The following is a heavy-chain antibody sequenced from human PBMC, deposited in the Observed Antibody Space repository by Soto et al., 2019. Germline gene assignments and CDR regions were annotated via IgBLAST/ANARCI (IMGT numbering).Heavy chain of an antibody. CDR1: GFSINNGGVG. D-gene: IGHD1-26*01. Sequence: QITLKESGQTLVKPTQTLTLACTLSGFSINNGGVGVGWIRQPPGKAPEWLALLYWNDDKWYSPSLRNRLSVTNDSSNNQVVLTMTQLAPMDAGRYYCAKRRELSNNLFFDQCGQGGLVTVSS. V-gene: IGHV2-5*01. J-gene: IGHJ4*02. CDR2: LYWNDDK. CDR3: AKRRELSNNLFFDQ.